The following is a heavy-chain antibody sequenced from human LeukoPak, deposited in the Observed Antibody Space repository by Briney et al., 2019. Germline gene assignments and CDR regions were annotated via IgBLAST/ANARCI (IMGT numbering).Heavy chain of an antibody. CDR2: IYPGDSDT. V-gene: IGHV5-51*01. CDR1: EYSFTSYW. D-gene: IGHD3-22*01. Sequence: GESLKISCKGSEYSFTSYWIGWARQTPGKGLEWMGIIYPGDSDTRYSPSFQGQVTISADKSISTAYLQWSSLKASDTAMYYRARSDSSGYYRTVFDHWGQGTLVTVSS. J-gene: IGHJ4*02. CDR3: ARSDSSGYYRTVFDH.